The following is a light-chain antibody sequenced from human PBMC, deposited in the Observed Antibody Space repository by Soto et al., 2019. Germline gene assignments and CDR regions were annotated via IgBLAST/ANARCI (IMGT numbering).Light chain of an antibody. Sequence: DIQMTQSPSTLSASVGDRVTITCRASQSINSWLAWYQQKPGKAPKLLIYRASSLEGGVPSRFSGSGSGTEFTLPISSLQPDDFSTYYCQHYDSYSGTFGPGTKVDIK. CDR2: RAS. J-gene: IGKJ3*01. CDR3: QHYDSYSGT. V-gene: IGKV1-5*03. CDR1: QSINSW.